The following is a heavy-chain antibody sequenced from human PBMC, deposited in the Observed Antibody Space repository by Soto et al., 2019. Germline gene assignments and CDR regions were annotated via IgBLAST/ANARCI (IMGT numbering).Heavy chain of an antibody. J-gene: IGHJ6*02. D-gene: IGHD6-19*01. V-gene: IGHV1-69*13. Sequence: SVKVSCKASRVAFSKFIVTWVRQAPGLGLEWVGGIIPIFGTANYAQKFQGRVTTTADESTSTSYMEVNNLRSEDTAVYYCAKVRYSSPMGYYYGMDVWGQGTTVTVSS. CDR2: IIPIFGTA. CDR3: AKVRYSSPMGYYYGMDV. CDR1: RVAFSKFI.